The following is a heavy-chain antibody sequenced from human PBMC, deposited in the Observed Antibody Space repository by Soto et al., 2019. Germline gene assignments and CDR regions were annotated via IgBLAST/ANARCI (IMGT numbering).Heavy chain of an antibody. D-gene: IGHD3-3*01. CDR3: ARTPGVNDYYYYYMDV. V-gene: IGHV1-18*01. CDR2: ISAYNGNT. CDR1: GYTFTSYG. Sequence: GASVKVSCKASGYTFTSYGISWVRQAPGQGLEWMGWISAYNGNTNYAQKLQGRVTMTTDTSTSTAYMELRSLRSDDTAVYYCARTPGVNDYYYYYMDVWGKGTTVTVSS. J-gene: IGHJ6*03.